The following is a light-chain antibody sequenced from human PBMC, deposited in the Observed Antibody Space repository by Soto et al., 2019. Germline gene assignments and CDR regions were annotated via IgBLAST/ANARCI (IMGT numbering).Light chain of an antibody. J-gene: IGKJ5*01. V-gene: IGKV1-17*01. CDR3: QQYASLPIT. CDR2: AAS. Sequence: DIQMTQSPSSLSASVGDRVTITCRASQGIRNDLGWYQQKPGKAPKRLIYAASSLQSGVPSRFSGSGSGTDSTFTITSLQSDDVATYYCQQYASLPITFGQGTRLEIK. CDR1: QGIRND.